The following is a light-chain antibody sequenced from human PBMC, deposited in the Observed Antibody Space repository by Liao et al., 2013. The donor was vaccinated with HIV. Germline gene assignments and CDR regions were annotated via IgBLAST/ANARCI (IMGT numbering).Light chain of an antibody. CDR2: FDS. CDR1: NIGSKS. Sequence: SYELTQPPSVSVAPGKTARISCGGNNIGSKSVHWYQQKPGQAPVLVMYFDSDRPSGVPERFTGSTSGDTATLTISRVEVGDEADFYCLVWDATTDHWVFGGGTKLTVL. CDR3: LVWDATTDHWV. J-gene: IGLJ3*02. V-gene: IGLV3-21*04.